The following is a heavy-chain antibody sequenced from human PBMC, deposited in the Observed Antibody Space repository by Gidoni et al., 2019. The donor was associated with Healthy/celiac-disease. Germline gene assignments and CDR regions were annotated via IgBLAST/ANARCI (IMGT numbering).Heavy chain of an antibody. D-gene: IGHD2-15*01. CDR3: ARVVVVVVAATPSYYGMDV. CDR2: INHSGST. V-gene: IGHV4-34*01. CDR1: GGYFSAYY. J-gene: IGHJ6*02. Sequence: QVQLQQWGAGLLKPSETLSLTCAVYGGYFSAYYWRGIRQPPGKGLEWIGEINHSGSTNYNPSLKSRVTISVDTSKNQFSLKLSSVTAADTAVYYCARVVVVVVAATPSYYGMDVWGQGTTVTVSS.